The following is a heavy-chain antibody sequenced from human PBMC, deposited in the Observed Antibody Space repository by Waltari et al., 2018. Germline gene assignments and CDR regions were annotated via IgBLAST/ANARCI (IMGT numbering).Heavy chain of an antibody. D-gene: IGHD6-19*01. J-gene: IGHJ3*02. CDR1: GSTFTDYY. Sequence: EVQLVQSGAEVKKPGATVKISCKVSGSTFTDYYMHWVQQAPGKGLEWMGLVDPEDGETIYAEKFQGRVTITADTSTDTAYMELSSLRSEDTAVYYCATGVAVAGSLRGGAFDIWGQGTMVTVSS. V-gene: IGHV1-69-2*01. CDR2: VDPEDGET. CDR3: ATGVAVAGSLRGGAFDI.